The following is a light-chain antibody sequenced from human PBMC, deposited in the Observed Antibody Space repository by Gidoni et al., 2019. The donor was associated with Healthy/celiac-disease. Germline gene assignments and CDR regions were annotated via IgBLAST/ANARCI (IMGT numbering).Light chain of an antibody. CDR3: QQCSSYSA. Sequence: DIQMTPSPSTLSASVGDRVTITCRASQSVSSWLAWYQQKPGKAPKLLIYDASSLESGVPSRFSGSGSGTEFTLTISSLQPDDFATYYCQQCSSYSAFGQGTKVEIK. CDR2: DAS. V-gene: IGKV1-5*01. CDR1: QSVSSW. J-gene: IGKJ1*01.